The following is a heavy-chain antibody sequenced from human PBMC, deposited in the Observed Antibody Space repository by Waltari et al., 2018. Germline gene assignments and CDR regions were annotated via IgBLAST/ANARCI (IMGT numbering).Heavy chain of an antibody. J-gene: IGHJ4*02. D-gene: IGHD3-10*01. V-gene: IGHV3-66*02. CDR1: GFPAGHAY. CDR2: IYSGGTT. Sequence: EPQLAESGGSLVQPGGSLTLSGPVRGFPAGHAYMSWVRQAPGKGLEWVSVIYSGGTTHYAGSVKGRFTISRDRTQNNLNLQMNSLTPDDTAVYYCVRQDRGVISAFDLWGQGTLVAVSP. CDR3: VRQDRGVISAFDL.